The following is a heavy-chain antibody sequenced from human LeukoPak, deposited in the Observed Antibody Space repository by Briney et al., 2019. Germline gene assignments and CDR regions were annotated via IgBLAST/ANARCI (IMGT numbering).Heavy chain of an antibody. V-gene: IGHV3-48*04. CDR1: GFTFNSYA. CDR2: ISSSSNTI. J-gene: IGHJ4*02. Sequence: GGSLRLSCAASGFTFNSYAVNWVRQAPGKGLEWVSYISSSSNTIYYADSVKGRFTISRDNAKNTLYLQMNSLRAEDTAVYYCARGHYYDPKISLYWGQGTLVTVSS. CDR3: ARGHYYDPKISLY. D-gene: IGHD3-22*01.